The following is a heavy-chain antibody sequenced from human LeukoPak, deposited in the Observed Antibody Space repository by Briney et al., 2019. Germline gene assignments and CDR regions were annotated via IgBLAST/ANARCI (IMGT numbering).Heavy chain of an antibody. D-gene: IGHD6-13*01. CDR2: IYYSGST. CDR1: GGSISSYY. Sequence: SETLSLTCTASGGSISSYYWSWIRQPPGKGLEWIGYIYYSGSTNYNPSLKSRVTISVDTSKNQFSLKLSSVTAADTAVYYCARYRIAAAGTELEWFDPWGQGTLVTVSS. J-gene: IGHJ5*02. CDR3: ARYRIAAAGTELEWFDP. V-gene: IGHV4-59*08.